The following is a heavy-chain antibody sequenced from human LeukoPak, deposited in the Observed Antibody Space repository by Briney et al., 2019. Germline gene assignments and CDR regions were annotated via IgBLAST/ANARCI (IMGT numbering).Heavy chain of an antibody. V-gene: IGHV3-48*01. CDR3: ATRAYSYGSFDY. CDR2: ISSSSSTI. D-gene: IGHD5-18*01. CDR1: GFTFSSYS. Sequence: GGSLRLSCAASGFTFSSYSMNWVRQAPGKGLEWVSYISSSSSTIYHADSVKGRFTISRDNSKNTLYLQMNSLRPEDTALYYCATRAYSYGSFDYWGQGTLVTVSS. J-gene: IGHJ4*02.